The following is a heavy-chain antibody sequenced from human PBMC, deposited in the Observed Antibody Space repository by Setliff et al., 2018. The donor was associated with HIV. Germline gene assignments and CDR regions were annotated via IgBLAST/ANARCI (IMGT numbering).Heavy chain of an antibody. CDR3: ARGRFHRLHRPYSGSGSLGIQYFDY. J-gene: IGHJ4*02. V-gene: IGHV4-4*07. Sequence: PSETLSLTCTVSGGSISSYYWSWIRQPAGKGLEWIGRIYTSGSTNYNPSLKSRVTMSVDTSKNQFSLKLSSVTAADTAVYYCARGRFHRLHRPYSGSGSLGIQYFDYWGQGTLVTVSS. CDR2: IYTSGST. D-gene: IGHD3-10*01. CDR1: GGSISSYY.